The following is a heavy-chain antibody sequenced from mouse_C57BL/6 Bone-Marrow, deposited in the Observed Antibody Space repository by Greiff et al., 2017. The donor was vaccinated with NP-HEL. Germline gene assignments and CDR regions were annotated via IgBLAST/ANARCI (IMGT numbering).Heavy chain of an antibody. CDR2: IHPNSGST. V-gene: IGHV1-64*01. CDR1: GYTFTSYW. CDR3: ARVYYGYPYFDY. D-gene: IGHD2-2*01. Sequence: QVQLQQPGGELVKPGASVKLSCKASGYTFTSYWMHWVKQRPGQGLEWIGMIHPNSGSTNYNEKFKRKATLTVDKSSSTAYMQLSSLTSEDSAVYYCARVYYGYPYFDYWGQGTTLTVSS. J-gene: IGHJ2*01.